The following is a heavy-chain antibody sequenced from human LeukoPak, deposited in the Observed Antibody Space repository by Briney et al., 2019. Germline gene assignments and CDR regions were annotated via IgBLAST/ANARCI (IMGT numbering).Heavy chain of an antibody. CDR1: GYTFTGYY. CDR2: INPNSGGT. D-gene: IGHD3-3*01. V-gene: IGHV1-2*02. CDR3: ARVLGPRITIFGVVADHDAFDI. Sequence: ASVKVSCKASGYTFTGYYMHWVRQAPGQGLEWMGWINPNSGGTNYAQKFQGRVTMTRDTSISTAYMELSRLRSDDTAVYYCARVLGPRITIFGVVADHDAFDIWGQGTMVTVSS. J-gene: IGHJ3*02.